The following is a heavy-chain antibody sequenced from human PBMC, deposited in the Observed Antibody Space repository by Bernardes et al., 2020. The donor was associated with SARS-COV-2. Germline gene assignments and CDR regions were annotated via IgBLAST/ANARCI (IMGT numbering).Heavy chain of an antibody. CDR2: INRDGTTT. J-gene: IGHJ4*02. CDR3: VRGVGWAD. Sequence: GGSLRLSCAASGFTFSYFWMHWVRQAPGRGLVWVSLINRDGTTTNYADSVKGRFSISRDNAKNTLYLQMNSLKVEDTAVYYCVRGVGWADWGQGTPVTVSS. D-gene: IGHD6-19*01. V-gene: IGHV3-74*01. CDR1: GFTFSYFW.